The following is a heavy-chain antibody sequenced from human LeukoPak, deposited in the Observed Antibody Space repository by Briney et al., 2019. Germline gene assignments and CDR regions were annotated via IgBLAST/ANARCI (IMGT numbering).Heavy chain of an antibody. Sequence: SETLSLTCTVSGGSLSSGDYYWSWIRQPPGKGLEWIGYIYYSGSTYYNPSLKSRVTISVDTSKNQFSLKLSSVTAADTAVYYCARDLGVADSEDYWGQGTLVTVSS. J-gene: IGHJ4*02. CDR2: IYYSGST. V-gene: IGHV4-30-4*01. CDR3: ARDLGVADSEDY. D-gene: IGHD6-19*01. CDR1: GGSLSSGDYY.